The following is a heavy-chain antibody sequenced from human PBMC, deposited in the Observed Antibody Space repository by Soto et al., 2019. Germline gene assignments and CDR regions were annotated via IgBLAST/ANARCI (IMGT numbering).Heavy chain of an antibody. CDR2: SIPIFGTA. CDR3: ASLHPSGIAVAGWFDP. V-gene: IGHV1-69*13. J-gene: IGHJ5*02. D-gene: IGHD6-19*01. CDR1: GGTFSSYA. Sequence: GASVKVSCKASGGTFSSYAISWVRQAPGQGLEWMGGSIPIFGTANYAQKFQGRVTITADESTSTAYMELRSLRSEDTAVYYCASLHPSGIAVAGWFDPWGQGTLVTVSS.